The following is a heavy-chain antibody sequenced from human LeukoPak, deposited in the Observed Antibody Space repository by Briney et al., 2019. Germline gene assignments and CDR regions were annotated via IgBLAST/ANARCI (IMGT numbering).Heavy chain of an antibody. Sequence: SETLSLTCAVYGGSFSGYYWSWIRQPPGKGLEWIGEINHSGSTNYNPSLKSRVTISVDTSKNQFSLKLSSVTAADTAVYYCARHAHYVWGSYRRFDYWGQGTLVTVSS. V-gene: IGHV4-34*01. CDR1: GGSFSGYY. J-gene: IGHJ4*02. CDR3: ARHAHYVWGSYRRFDY. CDR2: INHSGST. D-gene: IGHD3-16*02.